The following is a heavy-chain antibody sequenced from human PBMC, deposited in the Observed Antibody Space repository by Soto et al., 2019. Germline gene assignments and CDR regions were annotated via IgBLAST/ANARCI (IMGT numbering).Heavy chain of an antibody. CDR1: GFTFSSYA. Sequence: QVQLVESGGGVVQPGRSLRLSCAASGFTFSSYAMHWVRQAPGKGLEWVAVISYDGSNKYYADSVKGRFTISRDNSKNTLYLQMNSLGAEDTAVYYCARDRGGYDFDYWGQGTLVTVSS. CDR2: ISYDGSNK. V-gene: IGHV3-30-3*01. CDR3: ARDRGGYDFDY. J-gene: IGHJ4*02. D-gene: IGHD5-12*01.